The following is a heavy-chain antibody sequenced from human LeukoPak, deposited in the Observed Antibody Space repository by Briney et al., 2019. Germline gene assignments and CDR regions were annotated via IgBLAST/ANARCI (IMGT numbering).Heavy chain of an antibody. CDR3: ARRDIVTTSTIDY. CDR2: IYYSGST. Sequence: SETLSLTCTVSGGSISSSSFYWGWIRQPPGKGLEWIGNIYYSGSTYYNPSLKSRVTISVDTSKNQFSLKLSSVTAADTAVYYCARRDIVTTSTIDYWGQGTLVTVSS. D-gene: IGHD5-12*01. V-gene: IGHV4-39*01. J-gene: IGHJ4*02. CDR1: GGSISSSSFY.